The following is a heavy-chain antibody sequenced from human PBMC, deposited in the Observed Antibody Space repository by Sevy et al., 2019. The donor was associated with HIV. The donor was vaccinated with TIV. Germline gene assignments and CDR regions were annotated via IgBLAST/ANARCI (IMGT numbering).Heavy chain of an antibody. V-gene: IGHV1-18*01. J-gene: IGHJ4*02. Sequence: ASVKVSCKASGYTFTSYGISWVRQAPGQGLEWMGWISAYNGNTNYAQKPQGRVTMTTDTSTSTAYMELRSLRSDDTAVYYCARDVSIRRDGLNFDYWGQGTLVTVSS. CDR1: GYTFTSYG. CDR3: ARDVSIRRDGLNFDY. CDR2: ISAYNGNT.